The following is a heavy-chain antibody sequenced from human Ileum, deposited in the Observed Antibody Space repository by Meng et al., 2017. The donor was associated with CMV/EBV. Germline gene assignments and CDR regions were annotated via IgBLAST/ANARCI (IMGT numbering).Heavy chain of an antibody. J-gene: IGHJ4*02. D-gene: IGHD2-2*01. CDR2: FSDTGGST. CDR3: GKGSRSTSGYYFDH. CDR1: GFTFSSYA. V-gene: IGHV3-23*01. Sequence: GESLKISCAASGFTFSSYAMSWVRQAPGKGLEWVSGFSDTGGSTFYADSVQGRFTISRDNSKNTLYLQMNNLRTEDTAIYYCGKGSRSTSGYYFDHWGQGTLVTVSS.